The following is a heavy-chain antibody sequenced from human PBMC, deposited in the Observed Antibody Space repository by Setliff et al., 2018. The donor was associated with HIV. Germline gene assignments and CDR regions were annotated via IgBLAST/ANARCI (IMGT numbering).Heavy chain of an antibody. CDR3: ARDRIEFLADSPHDVFDI. V-gene: IGHV4-4*07. Sequence: SETLSLTCAVSGDSVSGYYWSWIRQPAGRGLEWIGRVHNSAGSNYNPSLKSRVTMSVDTAKNQLSLKLTAVSAADTAVYYCARDRIEFLADSPHDVFDIWGRGIMVTVSS. CDR2: VHNSAGS. D-gene: IGHD3-22*01. CDR1: GDSVSGYY. J-gene: IGHJ3*02.